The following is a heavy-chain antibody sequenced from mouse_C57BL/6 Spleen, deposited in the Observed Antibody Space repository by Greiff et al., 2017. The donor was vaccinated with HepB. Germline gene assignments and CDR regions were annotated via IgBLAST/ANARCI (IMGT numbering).Heavy chain of an antibody. CDR2: IYPGDGDT. CDR3: ARSQSNYDY. D-gene: IGHD2-5*01. Sequence: QVQLQQSGPELVKPGASVKISCKASGYAFSSSWMNWVKQRPGKGLEWIGRIYPGDGDTNYNGKFKGKATLTADKASSTAYMQLSSLTSEDSAVYFCARSQSNYDYWGQGTTLTVSS. V-gene: IGHV1-82*01. J-gene: IGHJ2*01. CDR1: GYAFSSSW.